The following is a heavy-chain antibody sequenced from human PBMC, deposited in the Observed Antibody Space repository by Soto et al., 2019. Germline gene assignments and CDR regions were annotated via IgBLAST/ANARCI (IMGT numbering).Heavy chain of an antibody. CDR3: ARDRNTYYYYYGMDV. V-gene: IGHV3-33*01. J-gene: IGHJ6*02. CDR1: GFTFSSYG. Sequence: QVQLVESGGGVVQPGRSLRLSCAASGFTFSSYGMHWVRQAPGKGLEWVAVIWYDGSNKYYADSVKGRFTISSDNSKNTLYLQMNSLRAEDTAVYYCARDRNTYYYYYGMDVWGQGTTVTVSS. CDR2: IWYDGSNK.